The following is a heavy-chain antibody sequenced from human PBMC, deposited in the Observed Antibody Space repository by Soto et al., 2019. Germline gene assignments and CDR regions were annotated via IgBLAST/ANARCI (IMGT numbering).Heavy chain of an antibody. CDR3: ATGTAGHSSGYWVY. CDR1: GGTFSSYA. Sequence: QVQLVQSGAEVKKPGSSVKVSCRASGGTFSSYAINWVRQAPGQGLEWMGGIIPVLGTEDYSQKFQGRVTITADESTSTAYMELSSLRSEDAAVYYCATGTAGHSSGYWVYWGQGTLVTVSS. CDR2: IIPVLGTE. J-gene: IGHJ4*02. V-gene: IGHV1-69*01. D-gene: IGHD3-22*01.